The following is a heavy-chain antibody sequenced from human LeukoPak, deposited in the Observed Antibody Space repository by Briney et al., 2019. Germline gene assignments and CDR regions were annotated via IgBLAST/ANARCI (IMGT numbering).Heavy chain of an antibody. J-gene: IGHJ4*02. D-gene: IGHD2-21*01. CDR2: IYSGGST. CDR1: GFTVSSNF. Sequence: GGSLRLSCAASGFTVSSNFLSWVRQPPGKGLEWVSEIYSGGSTYYADSVKGRFTISRDNSKNTLYLQMNSLRAEDTAVYYCTRGGGGSFPHYWGQGTLVTVSS. V-gene: IGHV3-53*01. CDR3: TRGGGGSFPHY.